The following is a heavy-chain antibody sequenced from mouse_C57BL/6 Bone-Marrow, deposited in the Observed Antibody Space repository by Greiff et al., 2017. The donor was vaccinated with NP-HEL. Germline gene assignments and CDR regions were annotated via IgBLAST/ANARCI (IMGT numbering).Heavy chain of an antibody. V-gene: IGHV2-2*01. CDR3: ARRGDYYGSSSDFDV. CDR1: GFSLTSYG. J-gene: IGHJ1*03. CDR2: IWRGGST. D-gene: IGHD1-1*01. Sequence: QVQLKQSGPGLVQPSQSLSITCTVSGFSLTSYGVPWVRQSPGKGLEWLGVIWRGGSTYYNAAFISRLSISKDNSKSQVFFNMNSLQADDTAIYYCARRGDYYGSSSDFDVWGTGTTVTVSS.